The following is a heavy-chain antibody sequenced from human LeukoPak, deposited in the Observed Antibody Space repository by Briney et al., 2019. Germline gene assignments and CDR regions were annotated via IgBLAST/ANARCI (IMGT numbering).Heavy chain of an antibody. D-gene: IGHD1-7*01. Sequence: ASVKVSCKASGGTFSSYAISWVRQPPGQGLEWMGGIIPIFGTANYAQKFQGRATITADESTSTAYMELSSLRSEDTAVYYCARGNWNYAKFDYWGQGTLITVSS. CDR1: GGTFSSYA. V-gene: IGHV1-69*13. J-gene: IGHJ4*02. CDR3: ARGNWNYAKFDY. CDR2: IIPIFGTA.